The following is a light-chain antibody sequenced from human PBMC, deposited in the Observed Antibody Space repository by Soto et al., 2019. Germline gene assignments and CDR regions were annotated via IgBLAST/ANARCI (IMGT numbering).Light chain of an antibody. Sequence: QSVLKQTASVSAAPGQSVTISCTGSSSNIGARHDVHWYQQLPGTAPKLLIYGKNNRPSGVPGRFSGSKSGTSASLAITGLQADDEADYYCQSYDSSLSGSVFGSGTKVTVL. V-gene: IGLV1-40*01. CDR3: QSYDSSLSGSV. J-gene: IGLJ1*01. CDR1: SSNIGARHD. CDR2: GKN.